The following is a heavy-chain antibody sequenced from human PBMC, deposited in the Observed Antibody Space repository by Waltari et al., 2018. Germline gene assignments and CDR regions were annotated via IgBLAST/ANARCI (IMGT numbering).Heavy chain of an antibody. CDR2: INPNGGGT. Sequence: QVQLVQSGAEVKKPGASVKDSCKASGYTFTGYYMHWGRQVPGQGLGWMGWINPNGGGTSYARTLHGRVTMTRDTSISTAYMALSRLRSDVTAVYYCARDPYGYCDYWGQGNLVTVSS. CDR1: GYTFTGYY. CDR3: ARDPYGYCDY. V-gene: IGHV1-2*02. J-gene: IGHJ4*02. D-gene: IGHD2-8*01.